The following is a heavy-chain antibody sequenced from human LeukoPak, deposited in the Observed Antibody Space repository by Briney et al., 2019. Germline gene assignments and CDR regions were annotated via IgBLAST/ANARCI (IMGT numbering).Heavy chain of an antibody. CDR2: ISSSSYI. D-gene: IGHD3-10*01. Sequence: GGSLRLSCAASGFTFSSYSMNWVRQAPGKGLEWVSSISSSSYIYYADSVKGRFTISRDNANNSMYLQMNSLRAEDTAVYYCARDAGYYYGSGSYYSDYWGQGTLVTVSS. CDR3: ARDAGYYYGSGSYYSDY. J-gene: IGHJ4*02. CDR1: GFTFSSYS. V-gene: IGHV3-21*01.